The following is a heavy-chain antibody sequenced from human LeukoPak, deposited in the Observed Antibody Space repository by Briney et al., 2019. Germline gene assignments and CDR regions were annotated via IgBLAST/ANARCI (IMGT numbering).Heavy chain of an antibody. J-gene: IGHJ4*02. CDR1: GLTVSSNY. CDR3: ARSWAVVSPLDY. D-gene: IGHD4-23*01. Sequence: GGSLRLSCAASGLTVSSNYMSWVRQAPGKGLEWVSVIYSGGSRYYADSAKGRFTISRDNSKNTLYLQMNSLRAEDTAVYYCARSWAVVSPLDYWGQGTLVTVSS. V-gene: IGHV3-53*01. CDR2: IYSGGSR.